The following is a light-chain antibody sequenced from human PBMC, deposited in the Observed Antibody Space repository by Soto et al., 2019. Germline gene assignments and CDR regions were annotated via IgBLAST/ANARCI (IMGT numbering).Light chain of an antibody. CDR2: DAS. V-gene: IGKV3-11*01. Sequence: DNVMRESLASRCITKEKRATLSCRASQSVSSSLAWYHQKPGQAPSLLIYDASNRATGIPARFSGSGSGTYFTLTISCLEAEDFGVYYCQQRRIYPGGTLGQGTKVDIK. CDR1: QSVSSS. CDR3: QQRRIYPGGT. J-gene: IGKJ1*01.